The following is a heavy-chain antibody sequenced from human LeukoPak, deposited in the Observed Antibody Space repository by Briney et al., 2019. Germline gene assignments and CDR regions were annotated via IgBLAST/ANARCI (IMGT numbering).Heavy chain of an antibody. CDR1: GGSFSGYY. D-gene: IGHD2-2*01. Sequence: SETLSLTCAVYGGSFSGYYWSWIRQPPGKGLEWIGEINHSGSTNYNPSLKSRVTISVDTSKNQFSLKLSSVTAADTAVYYCARSVVPAAMWSVGVYYFDYWGQGTLVTVSS. CDR3: ARSVVPAAMWSVGVYYFDY. CDR2: INHSGST. V-gene: IGHV4-34*01. J-gene: IGHJ4*02.